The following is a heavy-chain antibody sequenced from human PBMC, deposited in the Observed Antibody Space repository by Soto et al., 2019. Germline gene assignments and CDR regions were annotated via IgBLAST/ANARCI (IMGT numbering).Heavy chain of an antibody. J-gene: IGHJ6*03. Sequence: GASVKVSCKASGFTFTSSAMQWVRQARGQRLEWIGWIVVGSGNTNYAQKFQERVTITRDMSTSTAYMELSSLRSEDTAVYYCAADQKQLGSGYYYYYYMDVWGKGTTVTVSS. CDR1: GFTFTSSA. CDR2: IVVGSGNT. V-gene: IGHV1-58*02. CDR3: AADQKQLGSGYYYYYYMDV. D-gene: IGHD6-6*01.